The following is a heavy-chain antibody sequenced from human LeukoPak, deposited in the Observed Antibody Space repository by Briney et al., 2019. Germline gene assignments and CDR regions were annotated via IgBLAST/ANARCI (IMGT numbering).Heavy chain of an antibody. V-gene: IGHV4-34*01. Sequence: PSETLSLTCAVYGGSFSGYYWSWIRQPPGKGLEWIGEINHSGSTNYNPSLKSRVTISVDTSKNQFSLKLSSVTAADTAVYYCARVRTDIVATTVDYWGQGTLVTVSS. D-gene: IGHD5-12*01. CDR2: INHSGST. CDR1: GGSFSGYY. CDR3: ARVRTDIVATTVDY. J-gene: IGHJ4*02.